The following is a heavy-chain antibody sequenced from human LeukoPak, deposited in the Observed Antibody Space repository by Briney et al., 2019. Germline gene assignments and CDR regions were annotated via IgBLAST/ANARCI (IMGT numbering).Heavy chain of an antibody. Sequence: SETLSLTCAVSADSFSSHYWTWIRQPPGKGLEWIGYISYIGSTNYNPSLKSQVTISIDTSKNQFSLKLSSVTAADTAVYYCARDLVTVTKGFDIWGQGTMVTVSS. CDR2: ISYIGST. CDR1: ADSFSSHY. CDR3: ARDLVTVTKGFDI. D-gene: IGHD4-17*01. V-gene: IGHV4-59*11. J-gene: IGHJ3*02.